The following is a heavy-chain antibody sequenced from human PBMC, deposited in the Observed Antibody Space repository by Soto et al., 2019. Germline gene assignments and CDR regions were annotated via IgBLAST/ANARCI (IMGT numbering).Heavy chain of an antibody. D-gene: IGHD5-18*01. CDR3: ARLGMVTTYYFDY. J-gene: IGHJ4*02. V-gene: IGHV4-59*08. Sequence: QVQLQESGPGLVKPSETLSLTCTVSGGSISSYYWSWIRQPPGKGLEWIGYISYSGSTNYNPSLKSRVTISVDTSKNQFSLKLSSVTAADTAVYYCARLGMVTTYYFDYWGQGTLVTVSS. CDR2: ISYSGST. CDR1: GGSISSYY.